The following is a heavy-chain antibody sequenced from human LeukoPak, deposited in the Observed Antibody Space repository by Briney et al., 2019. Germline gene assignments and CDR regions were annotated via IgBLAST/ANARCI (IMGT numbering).Heavy chain of an antibody. CDR1: GFTFSSYA. V-gene: IGHV3-23*01. CDR3: AKLRGPDWLPKRDSRAHSWYFDY. J-gene: IGHJ4*02. Sequence: GGSLRLSCAASGFTFSSYAMSWVRQAPGKGLEWVSAISGSGGSTYYADSVKGRFTVSRDNSKNTLYLQMNSLRAEDTAVYYCAKLRGPDWLPKRDSRAHSWYFDYWGQGTLVTVSS. D-gene: IGHD3-9*01. CDR2: ISGSGGST.